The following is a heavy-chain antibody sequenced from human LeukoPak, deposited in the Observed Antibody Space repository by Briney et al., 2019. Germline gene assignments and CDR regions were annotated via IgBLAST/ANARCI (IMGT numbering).Heavy chain of an antibody. D-gene: IGHD3-3*01. Sequence: GGSLRLSCAASGFTFSSYAMHWVRQAPGKGLEYVSAISSNGGSTYYANSVKGRFIISRDNSKNTLYLQMDNLRTEDTAVYYCFRLVFMEGRMNWDQGTLVTVSS. CDR3: FRLVFMEGRMN. CDR1: GFTFSSYA. V-gene: IGHV3-64*01. CDR2: ISSNGGST. J-gene: IGHJ4*02.